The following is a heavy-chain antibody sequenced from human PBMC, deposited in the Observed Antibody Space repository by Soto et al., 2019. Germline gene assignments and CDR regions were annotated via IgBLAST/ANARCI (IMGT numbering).Heavy chain of an antibody. Sequence: GGSLRLSCSASGFTFRDHWMHWDRQAPGKGLVWVSRINSDGSTTTYADSVKGRFTISRDNAKSTLYLQLNSLRAEDTALYYCARGYSSGPDYWGQGTLVTVSS. CDR3: ARGYSSGPDY. D-gene: IGHD6-19*01. J-gene: IGHJ4*02. CDR2: INSDGSTT. V-gene: IGHV3-74*01. CDR1: GFTFRDHW.